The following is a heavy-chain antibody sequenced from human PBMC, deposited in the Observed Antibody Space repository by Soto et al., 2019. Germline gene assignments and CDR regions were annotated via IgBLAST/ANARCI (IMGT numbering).Heavy chain of an antibody. Sequence: GGSLRLSCAASGFSFNNYAMSWVRQAPGKGLVWVSYISSSSRTIYYAASVKGRFTISRDNAKNSLYLQMNSLRAEDTAVYYCARDRFDYYDSSGYWRFDPWGQGTLVTVSS. CDR2: ISSSSRTI. CDR1: GFSFNNYA. J-gene: IGHJ5*02. CDR3: ARDRFDYYDSSGYWRFDP. V-gene: IGHV3-48*01. D-gene: IGHD3-22*01.